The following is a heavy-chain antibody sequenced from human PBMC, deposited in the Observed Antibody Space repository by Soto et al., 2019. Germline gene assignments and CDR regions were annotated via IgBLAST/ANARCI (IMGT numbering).Heavy chain of an antibody. J-gene: IGHJ4*02. CDR1: GFTFSNYG. CDR2: IWYDGSNE. D-gene: IGHD3-10*01. Sequence: GGSLRLSCAASGFTFSNYGMHWVRQAPGKGLEWVAVIWYDGSNEYYADSVKGRFTISRDNSKNTLYVQMNSLRAEDTAVYYCARDPSHGSGSYLDYWGQGTLVTVSS. CDR3: ARDPSHGSGSYLDY. V-gene: IGHV3-33*01.